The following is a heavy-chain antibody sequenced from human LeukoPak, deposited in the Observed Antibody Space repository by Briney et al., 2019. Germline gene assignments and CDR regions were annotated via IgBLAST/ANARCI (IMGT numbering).Heavy chain of an antibody. D-gene: IGHD6-13*01. Sequence: ASVKVSCKASGYTFTSYYMHWVRQAPGQGLEWMGIINPSGGSTSYAQKFQGRVTMTRDTSTSTAYMELRSLRSDDTAVYYCARDQRSSSWYRYFQHWGQGTLVTVSS. J-gene: IGHJ1*01. CDR2: INPSGGST. CDR1: GYTFTSYY. CDR3: ARDQRSSSWYRYFQH. V-gene: IGHV1-46*01.